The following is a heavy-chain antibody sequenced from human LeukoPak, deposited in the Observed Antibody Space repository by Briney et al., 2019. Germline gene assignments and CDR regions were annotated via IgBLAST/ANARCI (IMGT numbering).Heavy chain of an antibody. CDR3: ARGPSYYYGSGSYYNIWFDP. CDR1: GGTFSSYA. D-gene: IGHD3-10*01. Sequence: SVRVSCKASGGTFSSYAISWVRQAPGQGLEWMGGIIPIFGTANYAQKFQGRVTITADESTSTAYMELSSLRSEDTAVYYCARGPSYYYGSGSYYNIWFDPWGQGTLVTVSS. V-gene: IGHV1-69*01. CDR2: IIPIFGTA. J-gene: IGHJ5*02.